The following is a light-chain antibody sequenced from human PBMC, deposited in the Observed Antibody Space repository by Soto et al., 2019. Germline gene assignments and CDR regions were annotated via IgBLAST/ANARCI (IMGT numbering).Light chain of an antibody. J-gene: IGKJ2*01. V-gene: IGKV2-30*01. Sequence: DVVMTQSPLSLPVTLGQSASISCRSSQSLQDSGGNTYLNWFQQRPGQSPRRLIYKISNRDSGVPDRFSGSGSGTDFPLKISRVEAEDVGIYFCMQGTHWPSTFGQGTKLEIK. CDR3: MQGTHWPST. CDR2: KIS. CDR1: QSLQDSGGNTY.